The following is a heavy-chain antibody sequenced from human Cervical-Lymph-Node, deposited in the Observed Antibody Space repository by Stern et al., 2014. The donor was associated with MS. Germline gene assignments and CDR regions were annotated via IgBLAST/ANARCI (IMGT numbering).Heavy chain of an antibody. J-gene: IGHJ4*02. D-gene: IGHD5-24*01. CDR3: ARGKRSGGDS. CDR2: IHVFNCTT. V-gene: IGHV1-18*01. Sequence: VQLVESGAGVKKPGASVRVSCKASGYIFSDFGIAWVRQAPGQGLELMGWIHVFNCTTNYAQKLHDRVIMTTATATNPAFMELRSLTSDDTAIYYCARGKRSGGDSWGQGTLVIVSS. CDR1: GYIFSDFG.